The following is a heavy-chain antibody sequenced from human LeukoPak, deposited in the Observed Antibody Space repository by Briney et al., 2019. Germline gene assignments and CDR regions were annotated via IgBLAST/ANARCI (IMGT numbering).Heavy chain of an antibody. CDR3: ARGEYYYGSGSYYSSFDY. CDR1: GGSISSTNW. CDR2: IYYSGST. Sequence: PSGTLSLTCAVSGGSISSTNWWSWVRQPPGKGLEWIGSIYYSGSTYYNPSLKSRVTISVDTSKNQFSLKLSSVTAADTAVYYCARGEYYYGSGSYYSSFDYWGQGTLVTVSS. D-gene: IGHD3-10*01. V-gene: IGHV4-4*02. J-gene: IGHJ4*02.